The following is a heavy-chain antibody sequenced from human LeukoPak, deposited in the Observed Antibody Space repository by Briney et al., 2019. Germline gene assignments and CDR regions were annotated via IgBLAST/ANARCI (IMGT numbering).Heavy chain of an antibody. D-gene: IGHD5-18*01. V-gene: IGHV4-38-2*01. CDR3: ARASPRVYSYGQRKYYFDY. Sequence: PSETLSLTCAVSGYSISSGYYWGWIRQPPGEGLEWIGSIYHSGSTYYNPSLKSRVTISVDTSKNQFSLKLSSVTAADTAVYYCARASPRVYSYGQRKYYFDYWGQGTLVTVSS. CDR2: IYHSGST. CDR1: GYSISSGYY. J-gene: IGHJ4*02.